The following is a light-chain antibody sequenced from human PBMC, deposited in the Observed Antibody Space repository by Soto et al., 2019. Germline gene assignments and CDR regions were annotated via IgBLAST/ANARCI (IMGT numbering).Light chain of an antibody. CDR3: QQYHSPPLT. CDR2: WAS. V-gene: IGKV4-1*01. CDR1: QSVLFASKNY. J-gene: IGKJ1*01. Sequence: DIVMTQSPDSLAVSLGERATINCKSSQSVLFASKNYLAWYQQKPGQAPRLLIYWASTRESGVPDLFSGSGSGTDFTLIISSLQAEDVAVYFCQQYHSPPLTFGQGTQVEIK.